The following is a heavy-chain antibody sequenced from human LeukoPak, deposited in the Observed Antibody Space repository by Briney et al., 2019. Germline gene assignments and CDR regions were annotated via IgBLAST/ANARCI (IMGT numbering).Heavy chain of an antibody. CDR1: GYTFTSYD. D-gene: IGHD1-26*01. Sequence: ASVKVSCKASGYTFTSYDINWVRQATGQGLEWMGWMNPNSGNTGYAQKFQGRVTITRNTSISTAYMELSSLRSEDTAVYYCARGDSGSYPWDGNWFDPWGQGTLVTVSS. CDR2: MNPNSGNT. V-gene: IGHV1-8*03. J-gene: IGHJ5*02. CDR3: ARGDSGSYPWDGNWFDP.